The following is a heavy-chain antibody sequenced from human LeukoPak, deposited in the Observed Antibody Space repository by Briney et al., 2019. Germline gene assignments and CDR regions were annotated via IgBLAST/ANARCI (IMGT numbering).Heavy chain of an antibody. D-gene: IGHD2-21*02. J-gene: IGHJ4*02. CDR2: ISFDGSDE. CDR1: GFTFSSYG. Sequence: GGSLRLSCAASGFTFSSYGMHWVRQTPGKGLEWVAVISFDGSDEYYEDSVKGRFTISRDNSKNTLYLQMNSLRAEDTAVYYCARDRLGVVVTAMNYWGQGTLVTVSS. V-gene: IGHV3-30*03. CDR3: ARDRLGVVVTAMNY.